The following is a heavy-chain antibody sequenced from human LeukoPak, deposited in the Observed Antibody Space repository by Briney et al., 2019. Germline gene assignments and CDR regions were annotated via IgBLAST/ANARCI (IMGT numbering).Heavy chain of an antibody. CDR3: ARRVSGGPFDS. CDR2: INHSGGT. J-gene: IGHJ4*02. V-gene: IGHV4-34*01. D-gene: IGHD3-16*01. Sequence: SETLSLTCAVYGGSFSGYSWNWIRQPPVKGLEWIGEINHSGGTNYNPSLKSRVTISVDTSKNQFSLRLSSVTAADTAVYYCARRVSGGPFDSWGQGTLVTVSS. CDR1: GGSFSGYS.